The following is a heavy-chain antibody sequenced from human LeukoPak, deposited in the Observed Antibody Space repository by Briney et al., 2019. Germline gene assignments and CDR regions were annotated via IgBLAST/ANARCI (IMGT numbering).Heavy chain of an antibody. V-gene: IGHV4-59*01. CDR2: IYYSGST. CDR3: ARGCSGASCYLGGYIWFDP. CDR1: GGSISSYY. Sequence: SETLSLTCTVSGGSISSYYWIWIRQPPGKGLEWIGYIYYSGSTNYNPSLKSRVTISVDTSKNQFSLKLSSVTAADTAVYYCARGCSGASCYLGGYIWFDPWGQGTLVTVSS. J-gene: IGHJ5*02. D-gene: IGHD2-15*01.